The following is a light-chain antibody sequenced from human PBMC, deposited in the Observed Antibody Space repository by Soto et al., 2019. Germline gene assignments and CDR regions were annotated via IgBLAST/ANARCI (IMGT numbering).Light chain of an antibody. J-gene: IGKJ2*01. Sequence: DIPMTQSPSSLSASLGDRVTITCRASQSISSYLNWYQQKPGKAPKLLIYAASTLQSGVPSRFSGIGSGTDFTLTISSLQREDFATYYCQQSHSLPPTFGQGTKLEI. CDR1: QSISSY. CDR2: AAS. V-gene: IGKV1-39*01. CDR3: QQSHSLPPT.